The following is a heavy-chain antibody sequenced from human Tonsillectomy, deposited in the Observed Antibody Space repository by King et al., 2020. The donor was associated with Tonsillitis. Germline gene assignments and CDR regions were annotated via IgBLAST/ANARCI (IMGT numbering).Heavy chain of an antibody. Sequence: DVQLVESGGGLVQPGRSLRLSCSASGFTFNQYAMHWVRQAPGKGLEWVAGISWNSENLDYADSVKGRFTISRDNARHSVFLQMNSLRLEDTALYYCTKDISITVLRGVKGLDSWGKGILGTVSS. CDR1: GFTFNQYA. J-gene: IGHJ4*02. CDR3: TKDISITVLRGVKGLDS. CDR2: ISWNSENL. V-gene: IGHV3-9*01. D-gene: IGHD3-10*01.